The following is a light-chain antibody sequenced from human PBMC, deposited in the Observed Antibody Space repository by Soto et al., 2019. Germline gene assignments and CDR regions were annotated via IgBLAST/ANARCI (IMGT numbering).Light chain of an antibody. V-gene: IGKV1-5*01. CDR2: DAS. CDR1: QSISSW. CDR3: QQYNSYSPWT. Sequence: DIQMTQSPSTLSASVGDRVTITFRASQSISSWLAWYQQKPGKAPKLLIYDASSLESGVPSRFSGSGSGTEFTLTISSLQSDDFATYCCQQYNSYSPWTFGQGTKVDIK. J-gene: IGKJ1*01.